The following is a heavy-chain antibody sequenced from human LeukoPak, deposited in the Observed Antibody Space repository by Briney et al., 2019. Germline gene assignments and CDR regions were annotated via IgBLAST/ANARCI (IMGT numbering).Heavy chain of an antibody. CDR2: ISSSSGTI. D-gene: IGHD3-9*01. V-gene: IGHV3-48*04. CDR3: ARDRYFDWFFDY. J-gene: IGHJ4*02. Sequence: PGGSLRLSCAASGFTFSSYSMNWVRQAPGKGLEWVSYISSSSGTIYYADSVKGRFTISRDNAKNSLYLQMNSLRAEDTAVYYCARDRYFDWFFDYWAREPWSPSPQ. CDR1: GFTFSSYS.